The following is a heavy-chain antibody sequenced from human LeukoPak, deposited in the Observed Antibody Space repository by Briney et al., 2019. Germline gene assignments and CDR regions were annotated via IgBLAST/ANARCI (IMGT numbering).Heavy chain of an antibody. J-gene: IGHJ3*02. CDR3: ARGISPGSGWFFDI. CDR2: IYHTGST. CDR1: GGSISANW. Sequence: SETLSLTCAVSGGSISANWWSWVRQPPGKGLEWIGEIYHTGSTNYNPSLKSRVTISIDKSKNQFSLKLSSVTAADTAVYYCARGISPGSGWFFDIWGQGTMVTVSS. V-gene: IGHV4-4*02. D-gene: IGHD6-19*01.